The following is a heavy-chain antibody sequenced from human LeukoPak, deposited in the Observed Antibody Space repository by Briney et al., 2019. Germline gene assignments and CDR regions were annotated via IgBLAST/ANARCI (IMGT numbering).Heavy chain of an antibody. CDR3: ARGRFFTISGAFDI. Sequence: GGSLRLSCAACGFIFSSYWMHWVGQAPAKGLVWVSRINSDGSSTSYADSVKGRFTISRDNAKNTLYLKMNSLRAEDTAVYYCARGRFFTISGAFDIWGQGTMVTVSS. D-gene: IGHD3-9*01. J-gene: IGHJ3*02. CDR1: GFIFSSYW. CDR2: INSDGSST. V-gene: IGHV3-74*01.